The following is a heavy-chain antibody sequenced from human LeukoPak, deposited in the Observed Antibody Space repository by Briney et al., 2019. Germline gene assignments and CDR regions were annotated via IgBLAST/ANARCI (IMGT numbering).Heavy chain of an antibody. V-gene: IGHV4-59*01. Sequence: SETLSLTCTVSGXSISYYYGSWIRQPPGKGQYLIGYIYNSGHTNYTPPLKSRVTISEDTSKNQLSLKLSSVTAADTAVYYCARAAVTTSRYFQHWGQGTLVTVSS. CDR3: ARAAVTTSRYFQH. J-gene: IGHJ1*01. CDR1: GXSISYYY. CDR2: IYNSGHT. D-gene: IGHD4-17*01.